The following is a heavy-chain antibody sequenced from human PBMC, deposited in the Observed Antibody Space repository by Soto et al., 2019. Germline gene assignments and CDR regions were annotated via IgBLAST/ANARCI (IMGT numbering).Heavy chain of an antibody. CDR3: AREFRGMERGFDY. V-gene: IGHV3-21*01. CDR1: GFTFSSYS. D-gene: IGHD1-1*01. Sequence: EVQMVESGGGLGKPGGSLRLSCAASGFTFSSYSMNWVRQAPGKGLEWVSSISSSSSYIYYADSVKGRFTISRDNAKNSLYRQMNSLRSEDTAVYYCAREFRGMERGFDYWGQGTLVTASS. J-gene: IGHJ4*02. CDR2: ISSSSSYI.